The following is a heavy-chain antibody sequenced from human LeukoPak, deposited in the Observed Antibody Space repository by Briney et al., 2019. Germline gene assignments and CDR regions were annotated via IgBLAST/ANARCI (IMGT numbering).Heavy chain of an antibody. CDR2: IKQDGSEK. D-gene: IGHD2-2*01. Sequence: GGSLRLSCAASGFTFSSYWMSWVRQAPGKGLEWVANIKQDGSEKYYVDSVKGRFTISRDNAKNSLYLQMNSLRAEDTAVYYCARSRYCSSTSCYSDYWGQGTLVTVSS. J-gene: IGHJ4*02. CDR3: ARSRYCSSTSCYSDY. CDR1: GFTFSSYW. V-gene: IGHV3-7*01.